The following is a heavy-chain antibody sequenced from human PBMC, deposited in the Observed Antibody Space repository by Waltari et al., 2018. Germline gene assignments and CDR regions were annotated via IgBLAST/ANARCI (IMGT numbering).Heavy chain of an antibody. Sequence: VKLRQSGPELVKSSETLSLTCSVSGGSIDSYDWTWIRQSPGKGLEWIGYISYTGTTNYNPALESRVAISVDTSKNQLPLKLTSVTAADTAVYFCARRILHAAGSRGITDNYSMDVWGQGATVSVSS. CDR1: GGSIDSYD. CDR2: ISYTGTT. J-gene: IGHJ6*02. D-gene: IGHD3-10*01. V-gene: IGHV4-59*01. CDR3: ARRILHAAGSRGITDNYSMDV.